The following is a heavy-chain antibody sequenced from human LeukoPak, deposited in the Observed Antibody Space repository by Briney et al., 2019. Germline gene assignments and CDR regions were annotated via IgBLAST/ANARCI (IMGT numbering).Heavy chain of an antibody. V-gene: IGHV3-48*01. D-gene: IGHD6-19*01. CDR1: GFTFSSYS. CDR2: ISSSSSTI. CDR3: IVFAVTGTLGFDY. Sequence: GGSLRLSCAASGFTFSSYSMNWVRQAPGKGLEWVSYISSSSSTIYYADSVKGRFTISRDNAKNSLSLQMNSLSAEHTAVYYCIVFAVTGTLGFDYWGQGTLVTVSS. J-gene: IGHJ4*02.